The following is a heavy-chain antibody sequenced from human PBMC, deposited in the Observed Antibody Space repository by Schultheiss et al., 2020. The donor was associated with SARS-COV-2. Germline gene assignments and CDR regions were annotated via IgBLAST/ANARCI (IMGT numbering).Heavy chain of an antibody. V-gene: IGHV4-59*08. CDR3: ASRQATLTARPGHIMDV. J-gene: IGHJ6*02. D-gene: IGHD6-6*01. Sequence: SETLSLTCTVSGGSISSYYWSWIRQPPGKGLEWIGYIYYSGSTNYNPSLKSRVTISVDTSKNQFSLKLSSVTAADTAVYYCASRQATLTARPGHIMDVWGQGTTVTVSS. CDR1: GGSISSYY. CDR2: IYYSGST.